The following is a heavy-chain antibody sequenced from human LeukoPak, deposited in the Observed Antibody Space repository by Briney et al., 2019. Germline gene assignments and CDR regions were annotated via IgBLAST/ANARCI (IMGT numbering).Heavy chain of an antibody. D-gene: IGHD6-19*01. CDR1: GFTFSTYA. CDR2: ISNDGTNK. V-gene: IGHV3-30-3*01. CDR3: SRATPSYSSHWGGAFDF. J-gene: IGHJ3*01. Sequence: GRSLRLSCAASGFTFSTYAMHWVRQAPGKGLEWVVVISNDGTNKYYADSVKGRFTISRDNSKNTLFLQMNSLRVEDTAVYYCSRATPSYSSHWGGAFDFWGQGTVVTVSS.